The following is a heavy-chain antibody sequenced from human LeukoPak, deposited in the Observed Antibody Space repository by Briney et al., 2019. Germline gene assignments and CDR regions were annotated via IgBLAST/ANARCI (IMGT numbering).Heavy chain of an antibody. Sequence: PGGSLRLSCAASGFTFSNAWMSWVRQAPGKGLEWVGRIKSKTDGGTTDYAAPVKGRFTISRDDSKNTLYLQMNSLKTEDTAVYYCTTVRGATEPYYFDYWGQGTLVTVSS. CDR3: TTVRGATEPYYFDY. D-gene: IGHD1-26*01. J-gene: IGHJ4*02. V-gene: IGHV3-15*01. CDR2: IKSKTDGGTT. CDR1: GFTFSNAW.